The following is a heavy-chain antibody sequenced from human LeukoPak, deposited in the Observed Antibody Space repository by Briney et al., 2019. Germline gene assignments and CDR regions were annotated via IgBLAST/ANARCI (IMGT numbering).Heavy chain of an antibody. D-gene: IGHD5-18*01. CDR1: GYSFTSYW. J-gene: IGHJ3*02. V-gene: IGHV5-51*01. CDR3: ARGDVDTAMDDAFDI. Sequence: GESLKISCKGSGYSFTSYWIGWVRQMPGKGLEWMGIIYPGDSDTRYSPSFQGQVTISADKSISTAYLQWSSLKASDTAMYYCARGDVDTAMDDAFDIWGQGTMVTVSS. CDR2: IYPGDSDT.